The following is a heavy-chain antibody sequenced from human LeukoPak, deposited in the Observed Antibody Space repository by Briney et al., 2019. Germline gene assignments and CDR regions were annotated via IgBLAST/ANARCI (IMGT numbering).Heavy chain of an antibody. Sequence: GASVKVSCKASGYTFTSYAMHWVRQAPGQRLEWMGWINAGNGNTKYSQKFQGRVTITRDPSASTAYMELSSLRSEDTAVYYCARDPSDLLWFGELFVWFDPWGQGTLVTVSS. CDR2: INAGNGNT. CDR1: GYTFTSYA. CDR3: ARDPSDLLWFGELFVWFDP. D-gene: IGHD3-10*01. V-gene: IGHV1-3*01. J-gene: IGHJ5*02.